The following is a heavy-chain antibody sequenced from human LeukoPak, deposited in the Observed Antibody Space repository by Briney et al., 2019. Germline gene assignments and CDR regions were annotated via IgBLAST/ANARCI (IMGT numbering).Heavy chain of an antibody. V-gene: IGHV3-23*01. J-gene: IGHJ4*02. CDR2: ISASGDST. CDR3: AKGGYSGYGTFDY. CDR1: GFTFSSYV. Sequence: GGSLRLSCATSGFTFSSYVMSWVRQAPGKGLEWVSEISASGDSTYYADSVKGRFTISRDNSKNTLYLQMNSLRAEDTAVYYCAKGGYSGYGTFDYWGQGTLVTVSS. D-gene: IGHD5-12*01.